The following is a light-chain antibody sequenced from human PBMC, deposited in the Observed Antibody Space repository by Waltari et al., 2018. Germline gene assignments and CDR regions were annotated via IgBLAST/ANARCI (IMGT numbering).Light chain of an antibody. J-gene: IGKJ2*01. CDR1: QSISTY. CDR2: AAS. Sequence: DIQMTQSPSSLSASLGDRVTITCRASQSISTYLNWFQHKPGQAPKLLIYAASSLQSGVPSRFRGSGSGTDFTLTITSLQPEDFATYYCHQTFSHPRPSFGQGTKLDI. CDR3: HQTFSHPRPS. V-gene: IGKV1-39*01.